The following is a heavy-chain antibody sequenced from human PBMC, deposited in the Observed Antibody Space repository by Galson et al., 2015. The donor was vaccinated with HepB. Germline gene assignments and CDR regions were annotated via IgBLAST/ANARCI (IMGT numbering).Heavy chain of an antibody. D-gene: IGHD3-3*01. J-gene: IGHJ6*03. Sequence: SVKVSCKASGGTFSSYTISWVRQAPGQGLEWMGRIIPILGTANYAQKFQGRATITADESTSTAYMELSSLRSEDTAVYYCARVVSIFGVVTNYYYMDVWGKGTTVTVSS. V-gene: IGHV1-69*08. CDR3: ARVVSIFGVVTNYYYMDV. CDR1: GGTFSSYT. CDR2: IIPILGTA.